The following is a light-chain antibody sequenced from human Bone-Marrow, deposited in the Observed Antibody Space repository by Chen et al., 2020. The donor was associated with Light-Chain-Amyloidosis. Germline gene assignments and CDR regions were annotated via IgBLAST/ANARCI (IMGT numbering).Light chain of an antibody. CDR1: DLPTKY. CDR2: RDT. Sequence: SYELTQPPSVSVSPRQTARITCSGDDLPTKYAYWYQQKPGQAPVLVIHRDTERPSGISERFSGSSSGTTATLTISGDQAEDEADYHCQSADSSGTYEVIFGGGTKLTVL. CDR3: QSADSSGTYEVI. J-gene: IGLJ2*01. V-gene: IGLV3-25*03.